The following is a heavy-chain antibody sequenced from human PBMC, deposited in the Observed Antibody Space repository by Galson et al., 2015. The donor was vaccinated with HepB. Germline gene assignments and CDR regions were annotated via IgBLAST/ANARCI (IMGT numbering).Heavy chain of an antibody. Sequence: SLRLSCAASGFTFSSYAMHWVRQAPGKGLEWVSVISGSGYSAYYADSVKGRFTISRDNSKNTLYLQMNSLRAEDTAVYYCARKEGGTNPFDYWGQGTLVTVSS. D-gene: IGHD1-14*01. CDR3: ARKEGGTNPFDY. V-gene: IGHV3-23*01. CDR2: ISGSGYSA. J-gene: IGHJ4*02. CDR1: GFTFSSYA.